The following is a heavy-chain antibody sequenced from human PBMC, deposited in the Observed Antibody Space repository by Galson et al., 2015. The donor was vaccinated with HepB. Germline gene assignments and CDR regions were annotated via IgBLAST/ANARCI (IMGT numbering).Heavy chain of an antibody. V-gene: IGHV1-69*13. D-gene: IGHD3-3*01. J-gene: IGHJ5*02. CDR3: ARAPFGVVNAYNWFDP. CDR2: IIPIFGTA. Sequence: SVKVSCKASGGTFSSYAISWVRQAPGRGLEWMGGIIPIFGTANYAQKFQGRVTITADESTSTAYMELSSLRSEDTAVYYCARAPFGVVNAYNWFDPWGQGTLVTVSS. CDR1: GGTFSSYA.